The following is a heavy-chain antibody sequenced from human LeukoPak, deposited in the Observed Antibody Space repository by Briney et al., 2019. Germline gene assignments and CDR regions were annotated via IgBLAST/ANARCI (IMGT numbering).Heavy chain of an antibody. CDR3: AKDTPSIGYCSSTSCSPGFYFDY. Sequence: GGSLRLSCAASGFTFSSYGMHWVRQAPGKRLEWVAVIWYDGSNKYYADSVKGRFTISRDNSKNTLYLQMNSPRAEDTAVYYCAKDTPSIGYCSSTSCSPGFYFDYWGQGTLVTVSS. V-gene: IGHV3-33*06. J-gene: IGHJ4*02. CDR1: GFTFSSYG. D-gene: IGHD2-2*01. CDR2: IWYDGSNK.